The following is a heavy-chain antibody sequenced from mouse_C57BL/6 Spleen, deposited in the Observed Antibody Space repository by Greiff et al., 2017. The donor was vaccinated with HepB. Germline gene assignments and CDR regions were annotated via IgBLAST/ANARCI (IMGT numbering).Heavy chain of an antibody. Sequence: QVQLQQPGAELVKPGASVKMSCKASGYTFTSYWINWVKQRPGQGLEWIGDIYPGSGSANYNEKFKSKATLTVDTSSSTAYMQLSSLTSEDSAVYYRARGDGRAFADWGQGTLVTVSA. D-gene: IGHD2-3*01. CDR1: GYTFTSYW. J-gene: IGHJ3*01. V-gene: IGHV1-55*01. CDR2: IYPGSGSA. CDR3: ARGDGRAFAD.